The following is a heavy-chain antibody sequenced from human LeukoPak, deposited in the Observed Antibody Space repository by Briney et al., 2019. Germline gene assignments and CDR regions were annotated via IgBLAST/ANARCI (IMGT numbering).Heavy chain of an antibody. CDR2: IYYSGST. CDR1: GGSISSYY. Sequence: SETLSLTCTVSGGSISSYYWSWIRQPPGKGLEWIGYIYYSGSTNYNPSLKSRVTISVDTSKNQFSLKLSSVTAADTAVYYCSYSGGSGTDAFDIWGQGTMVTVSS. V-gene: IGHV4-59*08. CDR3: SYSGGSGTDAFDI. J-gene: IGHJ3*02. D-gene: IGHD2-15*01.